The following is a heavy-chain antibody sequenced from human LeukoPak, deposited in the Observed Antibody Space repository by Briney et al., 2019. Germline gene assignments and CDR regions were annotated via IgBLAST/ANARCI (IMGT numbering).Heavy chain of an antibody. Sequence: SETLSLTCTVSGGSISSYYWSWIRQPPGKGLEWSGYIYYSGSTNYHPSLKSRVTISVDTSKNQFSLKLSSVTAADTAVYYCARVLRSYYYGSGSLGDWFDPWGQGTLVTVSS. D-gene: IGHD3-10*01. J-gene: IGHJ5*02. V-gene: IGHV4-59*12. CDR3: ARVLRSYYYGSGSLGDWFDP. CDR1: GGSISSYY. CDR2: IYYSGST.